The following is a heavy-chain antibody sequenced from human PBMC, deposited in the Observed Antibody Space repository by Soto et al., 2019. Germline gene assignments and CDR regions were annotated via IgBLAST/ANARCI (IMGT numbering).Heavy chain of an antibody. CDR1: GGAFSTYA. V-gene: IGHV1-69*13. CDR2: IIPFHGTT. CDR3: AREKSQGYCSYGSCYAGADH. J-gene: IGHJ4*02. D-gene: IGHD2-15*01. Sequence: GASVKVSCKTLGGAFSTYAITWVRQAPGQGLEWVGGIIPFHGTTNYAQKLQGRVTITADDSAYTAYMELSSLRSDDTAVYFCAREKSQGYCSYGSCYAGADHWGQGTLVTVSS.